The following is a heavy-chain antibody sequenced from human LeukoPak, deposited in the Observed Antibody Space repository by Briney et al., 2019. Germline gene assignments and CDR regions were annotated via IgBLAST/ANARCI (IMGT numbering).Heavy chain of an antibody. J-gene: IGHJ4*02. D-gene: IGHD5-18*01. Sequence: ASXXVSCKASGYTFTSYYMHWVRQAPGQGLEWMGIINPNGGSTSYAQKFQGRVTMTRERSTSTVYMDLSSLRSEDTAVYYCARRGSQLNFDYWGQGTLVIVSS. CDR1: GYTFTSYY. CDR2: INPNGGST. V-gene: IGHV1-46*01. CDR3: ARRGSQLNFDY.